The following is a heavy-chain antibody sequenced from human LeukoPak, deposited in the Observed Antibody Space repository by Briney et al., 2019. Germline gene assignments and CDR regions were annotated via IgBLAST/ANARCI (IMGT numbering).Heavy chain of an antibody. CDR1: GITFTSYY. J-gene: IGHJ4*02. CDR2: INPSGTIT. Sequence: ASVKVSCKASGITFTSYYIHWVRQAPGRGLEWMGKINPSGTITTYSPKYQGRVTVTKATSTNTFYIELSSLRSDDTAVYYCALIAPPHNWGQGTLVTVSS. D-gene: IGHD6-13*01. V-gene: IGHV1-46*01. CDR3: ALIAPPHN.